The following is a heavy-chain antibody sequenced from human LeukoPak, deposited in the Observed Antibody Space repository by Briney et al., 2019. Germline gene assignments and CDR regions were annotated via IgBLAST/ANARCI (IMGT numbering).Heavy chain of an antibody. CDR1: GFTFSNAW. V-gene: IGHV3-73*01. J-gene: IGHJ4*02. CDR3: SSGGYCTSTSCYGEN. D-gene: IGHD2-2*01. Sequence: GGSLRLSCAASGFTFSNAWMSWVRQAPGKGLEWVGRIRSKANSYATAYAASVKGRFTISRDDSKNTAYLQMNSLKTEDTAVYFCSSGGYCTSTSCYGENWGQGTLVTVSS. CDR2: IRSKANSYAT.